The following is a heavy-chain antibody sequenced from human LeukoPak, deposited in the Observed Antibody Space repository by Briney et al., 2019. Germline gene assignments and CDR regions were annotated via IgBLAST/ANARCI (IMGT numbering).Heavy chain of an antibody. Sequence: GSLRLSCAASGFTFSSYALNWVRQAPGKGLEWVSGVNGSGGSTYYADSVMGRFTISRDNSQNTLYLQMNSLRVEDTAVYYCAKQYDFWSGSDYWGQGTLVTVSS. CDR2: VNGSGGST. CDR1: GFTFSSYA. CDR3: AKQYDFWSGSDY. D-gene: IGHD3-3*01. J-gene: IGHJ4*02. V-gene: IGHV3-23*01.